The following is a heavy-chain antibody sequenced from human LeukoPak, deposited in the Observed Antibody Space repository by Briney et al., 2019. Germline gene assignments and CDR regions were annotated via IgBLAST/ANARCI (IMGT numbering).Heavy chain of an antibody. Sequence: PSETLSLTCTVSGGSISSYYWSWIRQPPGKGLEWIGYIYYSGSTNYNPSLKSRVTILVDTSKNQFSLKLSSVTAADTAVYYCARHDSGWFGLDYWGQGTLVTVSS. CDR3: ARHDSGWFGLDY. J-gene: IGHJ4*02. V-gene: IGHV4-59*08. D-gene: IGHD6-19*01. CDR1: GGSISSYY. CDR2: IYYSGST.